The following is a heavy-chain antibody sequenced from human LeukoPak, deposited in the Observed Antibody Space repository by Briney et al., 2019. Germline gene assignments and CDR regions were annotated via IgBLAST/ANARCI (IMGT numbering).Heavy chain of an antibody. D-gene: IGHD3-3*01. CDR1: GGSISSGGYY. J-gene: IGHJ6*03. Sequence: SETLSLTCTVSGGSISSGGYYWSWIRQPPGKGLEWIGYIYHGGSTYYNPSLKSRVTISVDRSKNQFSLKLSSVTAADTAVYYCARDAIFGVLGPPRPNYYYMDVWGKGTTVTVSS. CDR3: ARDAIFGVLGPPRPNYYYMDV. CDR2: IYHGGST. V-gene: IGHV4-30-2*01.